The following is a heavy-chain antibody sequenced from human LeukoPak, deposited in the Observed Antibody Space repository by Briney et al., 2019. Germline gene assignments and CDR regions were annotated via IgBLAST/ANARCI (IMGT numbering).Heavy chain of an antibody. V-gene: IGHV4-59*08. Sequence: SETLSLTCTVSGGSISNYYWSWIRQPPGKGLEWIAYIYYSGSTNYNPSLKSRVTISVDTSKNQFSLMMSSVASADTAVYYCARTTRYYDSSGCFDFWGQGTLVTVSS. CDR3: ARTTRYYDSSGCFDF. CDR2: IYYSGST. J-gene: IGHJ4*02. D-gene: IGHD3-22*01. CDR1: GGSISNYY.